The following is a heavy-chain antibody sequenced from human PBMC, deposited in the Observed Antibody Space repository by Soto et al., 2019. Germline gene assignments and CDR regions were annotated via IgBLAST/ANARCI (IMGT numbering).Heavy chain of an antibody. J-gene: IGHJ4*02. CDR1: GFTFSTYS. D-gene: IGHD6-13*01. CDR3: ASHNLRYSSTWRSPY. CDR2: ISSSSSTI. Sequence: EVQLVESGGGLVQPGGSLRLSCAASGFTFSTYSMNWVRQAPGKGLEWVSYISSSSSTIYYADSVKGRFTVSRDNAKNSLYLQMNSLRDEDTAVYYCASHNLRYSSTWRSPYWGQGTLVTVSS. V-gene: IGHV3-48*02.